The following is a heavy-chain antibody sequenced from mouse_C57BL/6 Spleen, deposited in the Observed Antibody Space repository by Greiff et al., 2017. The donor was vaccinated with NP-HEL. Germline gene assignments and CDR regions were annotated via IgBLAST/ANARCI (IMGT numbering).Heavy chain of an antibody. V-gene: IGHV1-4*01. CDR2: INPSSGYT. CDR1: GYTFTSYT. J-gene: IGHJ2*01. Sequence: QVQLKESGAELARPGASVKMSCKASGYTFTSYTMHWVKQRPGQGLEWIGYINPSSGYTKYNQKFKDKATLTADKSSSTAYMQLSSLTSEDSAVYYCARDILGFDYWGQGTTLTVSS. CDR3: ARDILGFDY.